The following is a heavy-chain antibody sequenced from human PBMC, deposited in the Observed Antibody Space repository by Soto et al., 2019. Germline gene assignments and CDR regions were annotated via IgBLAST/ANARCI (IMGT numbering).Heavy chain of an antibody. J-gene: IGHJ4*02. CDR3: AKEISGYPSAAAGFDY. CDR1: GFTFDDYA. V-gene: IGHV3-9*01. D-gene: IGHD2-2*01. Sequence: EVQLVESGGGLVQPGRSLRLSCAASGFTFDDYAMHWVRQAPGKGLEWVSGISWNSGSIGYADSVKGRFTISRDNAKNSLYLQMNSLRAEDTAFYYCAKEISGYPSAAAGFDYWGQGTLVTVSS. CDR2: ISWNSGSI.